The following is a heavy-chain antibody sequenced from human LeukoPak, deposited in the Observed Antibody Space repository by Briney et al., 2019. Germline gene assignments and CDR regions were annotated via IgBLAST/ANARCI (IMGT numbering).Heavy chain of an antibody. J-gene: IGHJ6*03. CDR2: IYYSGST. CDR1: GGSISSSSYY. Sequence: SETLSLTCTVSGGSISSSSYYWGWIRQPPGKGLEWIGSIYYSGSTYYNPSLKSRVTISVDTSKNQFSLKLSSVTAADTAVYYCASEFFIHYYYYMDVWGKGTTVTVSS. V-gene: IGHV4-39*01. CDR3: ASEFFIHYYYYMDV.